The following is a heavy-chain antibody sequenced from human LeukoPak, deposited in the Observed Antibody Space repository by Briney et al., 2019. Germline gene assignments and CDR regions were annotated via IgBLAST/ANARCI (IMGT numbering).Heavy chain of an antibody. CDR3: ARGLWGAMAYFFDY. Sequence: PSETLSLTCTVSGGSISSYYWSWIRQPPGKGPEWIGYIYYSGSTNYNPSLKSRVTISVDTSKNQFSLKLSSVTAADTAVYYCARGLWGAMAYFFDYWGQGTLVTVSS. D-gene: IGHD5-18*01. CDR1: GGSISSYY. V-gene: IGHV4-59*01. J-gene: IGHJ4*02. CDR2: IYYSGST.